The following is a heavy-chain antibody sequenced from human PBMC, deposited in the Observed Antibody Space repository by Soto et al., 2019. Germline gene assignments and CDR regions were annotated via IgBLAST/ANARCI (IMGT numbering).Heavy chain of an antibody. CDR2: IYHSGST. CDR1: GGSISSGGYS. Sequence: SETLSLTCAVSGGSISSGGYSWSWIRQPPGKGLEWIGYIYHSGSTYYNPSLKSRVTISVDRSKNQFSLKLSSVTAADTAVYYCARARSYASGSRTSRYFDYWRQGTLVTVSS. V-gene: IGHV4-30-2*01. J-gene: IGHJ4*02. D-gene: IGHD3-10*01. CDR3: ARARSYASGSRTSRYFDY.